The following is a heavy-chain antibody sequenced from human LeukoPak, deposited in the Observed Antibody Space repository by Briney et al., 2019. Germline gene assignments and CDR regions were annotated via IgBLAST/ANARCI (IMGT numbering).Heavy chain of an antibody. CDR2: IGTAGNT. CDR3: ARSRYSGSYFDY. J-gene: IGHJ4*02. Sequence: GGFLRLSCAASGFTFSNYDMHWVRQATGKGLEWVSAIGTAGNTYYPGSVKGRFTISRENAKNSLYLQMNSLRAGDTAVYYCARSRYSGSYFDYWGQGTLVTVSS. CDR1: GFTFSNYD. V-gene: IGHV3-13*01. D-gene: IGHD1-26*01.